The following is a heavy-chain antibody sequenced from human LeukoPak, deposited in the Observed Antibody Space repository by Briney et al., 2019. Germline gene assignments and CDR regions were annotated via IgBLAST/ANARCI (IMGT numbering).Heavy chain of an antibody. J-gene: IGHJ4*02. V-gene: IGHV3-21*01. CDR1: GFTFSRYS. CDR3: ARDISAYYDSSGYYLATYYFDY. CDR2: ISSSSSYI. Sequence: GGSLRLSCAASGFTFSRYSMNWVRQAPGKGREWVSSISSSSSYIYYADSVKGRFTISRDNAKDSLYLQINSLRAEDTAVYYCARDISAYYDSSGYYLATYYFDYWGQGTLVTVSS. D-gene: IGHD3-22*01.